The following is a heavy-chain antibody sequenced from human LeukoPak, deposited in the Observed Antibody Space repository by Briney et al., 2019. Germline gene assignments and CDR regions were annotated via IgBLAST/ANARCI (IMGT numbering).Heavy chain of an antibody. J-gene: IGHJ6*03. CDR1: GFIFSDYN. V-gene: IGHV3-21*01. D-gene: IGHD3-3*01. CDR2: ISSSGGSSI. CDR3: ARIGDPNVWSVSYYMDV. Sequence: PGGSLRLSCAASGFIFSDYNINWVRQAPGKGLEWVSSISSSGGSSIFYADSVKGRFTVSRDNAQDSVFLQMNSLRVEDTAVYYCARIGDPNVWSVSYYMDVWGKGTTVAVSS.